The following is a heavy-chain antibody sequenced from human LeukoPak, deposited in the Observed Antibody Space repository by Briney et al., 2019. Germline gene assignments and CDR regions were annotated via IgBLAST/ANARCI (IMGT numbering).Heavy chain of an antibody. CDR2: IYYSGST. Sequence: PWETLSLTCTVSGGSISSYYWSWIRQPPGKGLEWIGYIYYSGSTYYNPSLKSLTTISVDTSKNQFSLKLTSVTAADTAVYYCARLSGSPYPPFDYWGQGTLVAVSP. CDR1: GGSISSYY. J-gene: IGHJ4*02. D-gene: IGHD1-26*01. CDR3: ARLSGSPYPPFDY. V-gene: IGHV4-59*08.